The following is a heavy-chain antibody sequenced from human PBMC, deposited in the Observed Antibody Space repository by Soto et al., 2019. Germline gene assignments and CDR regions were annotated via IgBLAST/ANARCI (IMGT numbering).Heavy chain of an antibody. V-gene: IGHV3-9*01. CDR2: ISWNSGSI. Sequence: PGGSLRLSCAASGFTFDDYAMHWVRQAPGEGLEWVSGISWNSGSIGYADSVKGRFTISRDNAKNSLYLQMNSLRAEDTALYYCAKDIFRGSSWYRPSLPENNYYYYGMDVWGQGTTVTVSS. CDR1: GFTFDDYA. D-gene: IGHD6-13*01. J-gene: IGHJ6*02. CDR3: AKDIFRGSSWYRPSLPENNYYYYGMDV.